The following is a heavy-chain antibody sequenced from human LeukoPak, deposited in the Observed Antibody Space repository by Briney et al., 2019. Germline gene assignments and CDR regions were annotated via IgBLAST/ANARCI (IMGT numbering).Heavy chain of an antibody. J-gene: IGHJ4*02. V-gene: IGHV3-73*01. CDR1: GFTFSGSA. Sequence: PGRSLRLSCAASGFTFSGSAMHWVRQASGKELEWVGRIRSKANSYATAYAASVKGRFTISRDDSKNTAYLQMNSLKTEDTAVYYCYTYYYGSGSYNPPFYFDYWGQGTLVTVSS. D-gene: IGHD3-10*01. CDR2: IRSKANSYAT. CDR3: YTYYYGSGSYNPPFYFDY.